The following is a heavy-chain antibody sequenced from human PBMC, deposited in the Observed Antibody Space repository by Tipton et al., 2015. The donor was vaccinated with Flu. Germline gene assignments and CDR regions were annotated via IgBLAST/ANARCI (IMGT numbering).Heavy chain of an antibody. J-gene: IGHJ4*02. V-gene: IGHV3-33*06. D-gene: IGHD2-15*01. CDR1: GFAFRSYG. CDR2: IWHDGSNK. CDR3: AKELGGGSCY. Sequence: SLRLSCAASGFAFRSYGMHWVRQAPGKGLEWVALIWHDGSNKYHAESVKGRFTISRDNSKNTLYLQMSSLRAEDTAVYYCAKELGGGSCYWGQGTLVTVSS.